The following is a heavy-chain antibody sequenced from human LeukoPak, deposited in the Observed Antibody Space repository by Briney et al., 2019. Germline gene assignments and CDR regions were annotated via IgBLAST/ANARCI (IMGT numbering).Heavy chain of an antibody. Sequence: GRSLRLSCAASGFTFSSYGMHWVRQAPGKGLEWVAVIWYDGSNKYYADSVKGRFTISRDNSKNTLYLQMDSLGVEDTAVYYCAREWVTVFGGFDYWGQGTLVTVSS. CDR3: AREWVTVFGGFDY. CDR2: IWYDGSNK. J-gene: IGHJ4*02. V-gene: IGHV3-33*01. CDR1: GFTFSSYG. D-gene: IGHD3-3*01.